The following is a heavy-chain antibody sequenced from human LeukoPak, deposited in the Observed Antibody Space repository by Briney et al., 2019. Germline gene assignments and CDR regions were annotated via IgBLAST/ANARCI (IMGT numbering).Heavy chain of an antibody. D-gene: IGHD6-19*01. CDR2: ISYDGSNK. CDR1: GFTFSSYG. V-gene: IGHV3-30*18. CDR3: AKAVRSSSGWQLDFDY. J-gene: IGHJ4*02. Sequence: QPGRSLRLSCAASGFTFSSYGMHWVRQAPGKGLEWVAVISYDGSNKYYADSVKGRFTISRDNSKNTLYLQMNSLRAEDTAVYYCAKAVRSSSGWQLDFDYWGQGTLVNVSS.